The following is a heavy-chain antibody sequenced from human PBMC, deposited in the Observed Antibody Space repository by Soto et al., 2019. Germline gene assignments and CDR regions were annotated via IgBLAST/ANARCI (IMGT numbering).Heavy chain of an antibody. D-gene: IGHD1-1*01. Sequence: SETLSLTCTVSGGSISSGDYYWSWIRQPPGKGLEWIGYIYYSGSTYYNPSLKSRVTISVDTSKNQFSLKLSSVTATDTAVYYCARGPTGTTFDYWGQGTLGTVSS. CDR2: IYYSGST. CDR1: GGSISSGDYY. CDR3: ARGPTGTTFDY. J-gene: IGHJ4*02. V-gene: IGHV4-30-4*01.